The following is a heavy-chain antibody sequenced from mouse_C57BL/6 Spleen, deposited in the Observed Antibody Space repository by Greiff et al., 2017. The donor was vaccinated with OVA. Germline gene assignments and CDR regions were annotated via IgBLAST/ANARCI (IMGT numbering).Heavy chain of an antibody. CDR1: GYTFTSYW. Sequence: QVQLQQPGAELVRPGSSVKLSCKASGYTFTSYWMHWVKQRPIQGLEWIGNIDPSDSETHYNQKFKDKATLTVDKSSSTAYMQLSSLTSEDSAVYYCASDGSCRDWYFDVWGTGTTVTVSS. CDR3: ASDGSCRDWYFDV. V-gene: IGHV1-52*01. J-gene: IGHJ1*03. CDR2: IDPSDSET.